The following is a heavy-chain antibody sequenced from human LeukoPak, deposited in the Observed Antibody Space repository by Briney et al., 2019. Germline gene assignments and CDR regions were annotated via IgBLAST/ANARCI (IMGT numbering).Heavy chain of an antibody. V-gene: IGHV4-4*07. Sequence: SETLSLTCTVSGGSISSYYWSWIRQPAGKGLEWIGRIYTSGSTNYNPSLKSRVTMSVDTPKNQFSLKLSSVTAADTAVYYCARVQLERAGDWFDPWGQGTLVTVSS. CDR1: GGSISSYY. CDR2: IYTSGST. CDR3: ARVQLERAGDWFDP. D-gene: IGHD1-1*01. J-gene: IGHJ5*02.